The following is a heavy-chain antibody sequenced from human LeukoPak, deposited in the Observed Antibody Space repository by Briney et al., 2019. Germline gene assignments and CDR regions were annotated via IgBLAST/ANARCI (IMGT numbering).Heavy chain of an antibody. V-gene: IGHV4-59*04. CDR3: ARSRGRSYGS. J-gene: IGHJ4*02. Sequence: PSETLSLTCTVSGDSIDSYYWSWIRQPPGKGLEWIGTISYSGSTYYNPSLKSRVTISVDTSKDQFSLKLSSVTAADTAVYYCARSRGRSYGSWGQGTLVTVSS. CDR2: ISYSGST. D-gene: IGHD5-18*01. CDR1: GDSIDSYY.